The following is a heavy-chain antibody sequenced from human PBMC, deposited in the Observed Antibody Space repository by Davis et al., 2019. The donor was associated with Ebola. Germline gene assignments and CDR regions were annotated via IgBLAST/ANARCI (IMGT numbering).Heavy chain of an antibody. CDR3: ASPHQIRGKDCFDS. CDR2: INPRGKA. J-gene: IGHJ4*02. Sequence: SETLSLTCTVSGGSISRNSYFWGWIRQSPGKGLEWIGEINPRGKAKYNPSLKSRATLSIDTSRKQISLKLTSLTAADAAVYYCASPHQIRGKDCFDSWGQGTLVTVSS. V-gene: IGHV4-39*07. D-gene: IGHD2-2*01. CDR1: GGSISRNSYF.